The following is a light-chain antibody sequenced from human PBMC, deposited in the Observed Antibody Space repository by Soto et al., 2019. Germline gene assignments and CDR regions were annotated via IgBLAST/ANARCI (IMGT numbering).Light chain of an antibody. V-gene: IGKV1-8*01. CDR3: QQYNSYSVA. Sequence: AIRMTQSPSSFSASTGDRVSITCRATQDIGTYLAWYQQIPGKAPKLLIYDASTLQTGVPSRFSGSGSGTDFTLTISYLQSEDFATYYCQQYNSYSVAFGRGTKVDI. CDR2: DAS. J-gene: IGKJ1*01. CDR1: QDIGTY.